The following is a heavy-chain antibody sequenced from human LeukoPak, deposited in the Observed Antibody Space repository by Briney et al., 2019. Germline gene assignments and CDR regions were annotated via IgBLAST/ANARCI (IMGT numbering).Heavy chain of an antibody. CDR3: ARGETNYYYYYMDV. CDR2: IYYSGST. CDR1: GGSISSGGYY. V-gene: IGHV4-31*03. Sequence: PSETLSLTCTVSGGSISSGGYYWSWIRQHPGKGLEWIGYIYYSGSTYYNPSLKSRVTVSVDTSKNQFSLKLSSVTAADTAVYYCARGETNYYYYYMDVWGKGTTVTVSS. D-gene: IGHD1-7*01. J-gene: IGHJ6*03.